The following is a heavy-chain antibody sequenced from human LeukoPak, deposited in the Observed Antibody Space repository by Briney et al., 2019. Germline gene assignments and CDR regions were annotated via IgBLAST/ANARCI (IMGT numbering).Heavy chain of an antibody. Sequence: PSETLSLTCAVYGGSFSGYYWSWIRQPPGKGLEWIAEINHSGSTKYNPSLKSRVTISVDTSKNQFSLKLTSVTAADTAVYYCAAVPESYYTVYYFNYWGQGTLVTVSS. V-gene: IGHV4-34*01. CDR1: GGSFSGYY. CDR2: INHSGST. J-gene: IGHJ4*02. D-gene: IGHD3-10*01. CDR3: AAVPESYYTVYYFNY.